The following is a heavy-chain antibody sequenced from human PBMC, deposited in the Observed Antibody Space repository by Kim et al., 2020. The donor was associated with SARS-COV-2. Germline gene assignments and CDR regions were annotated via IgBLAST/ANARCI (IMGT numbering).Heavy chain of an antibody. Sequence: GGSLRLSCAASGFTFSSYAMSWVRQAPGKGLEWVSAISGSGGSTYYADSVKGQFTISRDNSKNTLYLQMNSLRAEDTAVYYCAKVRARLLGYYYYGMDVWGQGTTVTVSS. D-gene: IGHD2-8*02. J-gene: IGHJ6*02. CDR1: GFTFSSYA. CDR3: AKVRARLLGYYYYGMDV. CDR2: ISGSGGST. V-gene: IGHV3-23*01.